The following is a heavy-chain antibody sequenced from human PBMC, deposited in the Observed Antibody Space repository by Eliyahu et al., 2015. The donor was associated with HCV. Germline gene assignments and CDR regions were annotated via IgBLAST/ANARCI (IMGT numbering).Heavy chain of an antibody. CDR1: GGTFSSYA. J-gene: IGHJ6*02. D-gene: IGHD3-3*01. V-gene: IGHV1-69*01. CDR2: IIPIFGTA. CDR3: ARGSWDFWSGLYYYYGMDV. Sequence: QVQLVQSGAEVKKPGSSVKVSCKASGGTFSSYAIXWVRQAPGQGLEWMGGIIPIFGTANYAQKFQGRVTITADESTSTAYMELSSLRSEDTAVYYCARGSWDFWSGLYYYYGMDVWGQGTTVTVSS.